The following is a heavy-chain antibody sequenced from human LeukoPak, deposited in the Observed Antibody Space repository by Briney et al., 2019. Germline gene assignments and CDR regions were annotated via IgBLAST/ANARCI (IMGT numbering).Heavy chain of an antibody. D-gene: IGHD2-15*01. CDR2: MNPNSGNT. Sequence: ASLKVSCKASGYTFTRYDINWVRQATGQGLEWMGWMNPNSGNTGYAQKFQGRVTMTRNTSISTAYMELSSLRSEDTAVYYCARGPGLRCSGGSCYFDKWGQGTLVTVSS. V-gene: IGHV1-8*01. CDR1: GYTFTRYD. CDR3: ARGPGLRCSGGSCYFDK. J-gene: IGHJ4*02.